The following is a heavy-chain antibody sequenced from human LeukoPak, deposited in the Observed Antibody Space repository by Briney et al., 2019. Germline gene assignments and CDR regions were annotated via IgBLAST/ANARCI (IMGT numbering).Heavy chain of an antibody. CDR3: ARARRVTTVTSHLVY. D-gene: IGHD4-17*01. CDR1: GYTFTSYY. V-gene: IGHV1-46*01. CDR2: INPSGGST. Sequence: GASVKVSCKASGYTFTSYYMLWVRQAPGQGLEWMGMINPSGGSTSYAQKFQGRVTMTRDTSTSTVYMELSSLRSEDTAVYYCARARRVTTVTSHLVYWGQGTLVTVSS. J-gene: IGHJ4*02.